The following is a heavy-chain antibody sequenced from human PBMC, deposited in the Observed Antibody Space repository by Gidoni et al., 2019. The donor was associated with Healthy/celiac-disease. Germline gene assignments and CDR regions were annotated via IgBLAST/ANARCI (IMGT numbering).Heavy chain of an antibody. CDR1: GFTFSSYW. CDR3: ARDGVVKQQLVHGGWFDP. Sequence: EVQLVESGGGLVQPGGSLRLSCAASGFTFSSYWRSWVRQAPGTGLEWVANIKQDGSEKYYVDSVKGRFTISRDNAKNSLYLQMNSLRAEDTAVYYCARDGVVKQQLVHGGWFDPWGQGTLVTVSS. V-gene: IGHV3-7*01. J-gene: IGHJ5*02. CDR2: IKQDGSEK. D-gene: IGHD6-13*01.